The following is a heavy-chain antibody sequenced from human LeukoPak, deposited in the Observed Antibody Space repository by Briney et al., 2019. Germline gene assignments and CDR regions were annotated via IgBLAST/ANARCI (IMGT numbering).Heavy chain of an antibody. D-gene: IGHD3-3*01. V-gene: IGHV1-2*06. CDR1: GYTFIDYW. J-gene: IGHJ4*02. CDR3: AKDRDGGVGTIDY. CDR2: ININSGGI. Sequence: ASVKVSCKASGYTFIDYWIRWVRQAPGQGLEWMGRININSGGINYAQKFQGRVTMTRATSISTAYMELSRLRFDDTAVYYCAKDRDGGVGTIDYWGQGTRVRVSS.